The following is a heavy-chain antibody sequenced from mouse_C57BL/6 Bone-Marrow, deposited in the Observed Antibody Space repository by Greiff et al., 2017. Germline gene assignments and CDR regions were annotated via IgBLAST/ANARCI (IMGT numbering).Heavy chain of an antibody. Sequence: VKLQQSGAELVRPGASVTLSCKASGYTFTDYEMHWVKQTPVHGLEWIGAIEPETGGTASNQKFKGKAILTADKSSSTAYMELRSLTSEDSAIYYCTRIDAPPGTYYFDYWGQGTTLTVSS. CDR2: IEPETGGT. D-gene: IGHD4-1*01. CDR1: GYTFTDYE. J-gene: IGHJ2*01. CDR3: TRIDAPPGTYYFDY. V-gene: IGHV1-15*01.